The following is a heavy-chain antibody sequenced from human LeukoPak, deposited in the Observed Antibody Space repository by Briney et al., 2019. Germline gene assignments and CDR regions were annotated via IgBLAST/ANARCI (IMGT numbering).Heavy chain of an antibody. CDR1: GFTFSSYS. Sequence: GGSLRLSCAASGFTFSSYSMNWVRQAPGKGLEWVSSISSSSSYIYYADSVRGRFTISRDNAKNSLYLQMNSLRAEDTAVYYCARDKSSGWYPYYFDYWGQGTLVTVSS. D-gene: IGHD6-19*01. CDR2: ISSSSSYI. J-gene: IGHJ4*02. CDR3: ARDKSSGWYPYYFDY. V-gene: IGHV3-21*01.